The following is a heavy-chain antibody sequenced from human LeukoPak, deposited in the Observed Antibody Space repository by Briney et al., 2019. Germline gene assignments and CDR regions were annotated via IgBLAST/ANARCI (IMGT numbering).Heavy chain of an antibody. D-gene: IGHD6-19*01. CDR2: ISGSGAST. CDR3: ARSGGYSSPQNY. Sequence: GGSLRLSCLTSGFTFSTNAMSWVRQAPGKGLEWISGISGSGASTYYADSVTGRFTISRDNSRNTLYLQMNSLRGDDTAVYYCARSGGYSSPQNYWGQGTLVTVSS. CDR1: GFTFSTNA. V-gene: IGHV3-23*01. J-gene: IGHJ4*02.